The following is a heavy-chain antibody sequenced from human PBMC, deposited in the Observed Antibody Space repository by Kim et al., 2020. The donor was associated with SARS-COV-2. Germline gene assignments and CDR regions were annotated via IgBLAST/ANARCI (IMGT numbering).Heavy chain of an antibody. CDR2: INHSGST. CDR1: GGSFSGYY. J-gene: IGHJ4*02. V-gene: IGHV4-34*01. CDR3: ARVYPIRGYYYDSSGYHPGRGHPDY. Sequence: SETLSLTCAVYGGSFSGYYWGWIRQPPGKGLEWIGEINHSGSTNYNPSLKSRVTISVDTSKNQFSLKLSSVTAADTAVYYCARVYPIRGYYYDSSGYHPGRGHPDYWGQGTLVTVSS. D-gene: IGHD3-22*01.